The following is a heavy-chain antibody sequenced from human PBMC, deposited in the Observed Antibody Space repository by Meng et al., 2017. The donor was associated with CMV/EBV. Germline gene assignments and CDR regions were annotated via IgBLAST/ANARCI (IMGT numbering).Heavy chain of an antibody. Sequence: GESLKISCAASGFTFSSYSMNWVRQAPGKGLEWVSSISSSSSYIYYADSVKGRFTISRDNAKNSLYLQMNSLRAEDTAVYYCARGGMATTRPLDYWGQGTLVTVSS. CDR1: GFTFSSYS. J-gene: IGHJ4*02. V-gene: IGHV3-21*01. CDR3: ARGGMATTRPLDY. D-gene: IGHD5-24*01. CDR2: ISSSSSYI.